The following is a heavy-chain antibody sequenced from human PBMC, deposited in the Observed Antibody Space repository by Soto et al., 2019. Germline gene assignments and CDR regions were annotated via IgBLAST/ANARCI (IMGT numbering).Heavy chain of an antibody. V-gene: IGHV3-23*01. CDR1: GFTFSSYA. CDR3: AKDRVPVFDP. Sequence: PGSSLKISCAASGFTFSSYAMSWVRQAPGKGLEWVSAISGSGGSTYYADSVKGRFTISRDNSKNTLYLQMNSLRAEDTAVYYCAKDRVPVFDPWGQGTLVTVSS. J-gene: IGHJ5*02. CDR2: ISGSGGST.